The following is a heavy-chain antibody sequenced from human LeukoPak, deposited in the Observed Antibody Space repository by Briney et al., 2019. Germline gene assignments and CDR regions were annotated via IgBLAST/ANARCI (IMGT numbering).Heavy chain of an antibody. CDR1: GYTFTAYY. CDR3: ARVPNWNNEAFDI. V-gene: IGHV1-2*02. Sequence: ASVKVSCKASGYTFTAYYVHWVRQAPGQGLEWMGWINPDSGGTNYAQSFQGRVTMTRDTSITTAYMELSRLKSDDTAVSYCARVPNWNNEAFDIWGQGTMVTVSS. CDR2: INPDSGGT. J-gene: IGHJ3*02. D-gene: IGHD1/OR15-1a*01.